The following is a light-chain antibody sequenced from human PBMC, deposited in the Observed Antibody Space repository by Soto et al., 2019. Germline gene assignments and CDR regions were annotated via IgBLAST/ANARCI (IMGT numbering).Light chain of an antibody. CDR3: QQSYSTSSIT. CDR1: QSISSY. J-gene: IGKJ5*01. CDR2: AAS. V-gene: IGKV1-39*01. Sequence: DIQMTQSPSSLSASVGDRVTITCRASQSISSYLNWYQQKPEKAPKLLIYAASSLQSGVPSRFSGSGSGTDFTLTISSLQPEDFATYYCQQSYSTSSITFGQGTRLEIK.